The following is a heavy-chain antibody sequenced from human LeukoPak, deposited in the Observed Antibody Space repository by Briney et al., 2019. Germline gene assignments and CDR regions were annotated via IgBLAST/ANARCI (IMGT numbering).Heavy chain of an antibody. J-gene: IGHJ4*02. Sequence: PGRSLRLSCAASGFTFSSYAMSWVRQAPGRGLEWVSVIYSDGTTYYADSVKGRFTISRDNSKNTLYLQMNNLRAEDTAMYYCAKGVTPTYWGQGTLVTVSS. V-gene: IGHV3-66*01. CDR1: GFTFSSYA. CDR2: IYSDGTT. D-gene: IGHD3-10*01. CDR3: AKGVTPTY.